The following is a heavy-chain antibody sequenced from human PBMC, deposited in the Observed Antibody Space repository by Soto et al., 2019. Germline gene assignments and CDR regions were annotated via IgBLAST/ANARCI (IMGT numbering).Heavy chain of an antibody. CDR2: IYYSGST. D-gene: IGHD2-15*01. Sequence: QVQLQESGPGLVKPSQTLSLTCTVSGGSISSGGYYWSWIRQHPGKGLEWIGYIYYSGSTYYNPSLKSRVTISVDTSKNQCSLKLSSVTAADTAVYYCARGYCSGGSCSPYYYYYYMDVWGKGTTVTVSS. CDR3: ARGYCSGGSCSPYYYYYYMDV. V-gene: IGHV4-31*03. CDR1: GGSISSGGYY. J-gene: IGHJ6*03.